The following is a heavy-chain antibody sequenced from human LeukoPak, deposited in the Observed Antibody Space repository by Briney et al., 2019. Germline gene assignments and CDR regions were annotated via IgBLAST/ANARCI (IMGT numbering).Heavy chain of an antibody. V-gene: IGHV3-73*01. CDR3: LVEPTYYVDV. CDR2: IGSRADTYAT. J-gene: IGHJ6*03. Sequence: GGSLRLSCAVSGFTFSGSAMHWFRQASGKGLEWVGRIGSRADTYATTYAASVKGRFTISRDDSKNTAYLQMNNLKTEDTAVYYCLVEPTYYVDVWGKGTAVTVSS. CDR1: GFTFSGSA.